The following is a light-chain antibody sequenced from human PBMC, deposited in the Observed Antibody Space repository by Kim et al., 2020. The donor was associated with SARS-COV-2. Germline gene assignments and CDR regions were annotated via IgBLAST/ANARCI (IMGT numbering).Light chain of an antibody. V-gene: IGLV1-51*01. Sequence: PGQKVTISCSGGRSNIGNNYVSWYQQLPGTAPKLLIYDNNKRPSGIPDRFSGSKSGTSATLGITGLQTGDEADYYCGTWDSSLSVVFGGGTQLTVL. CDR3: GTWDSSLSVV. CDR1: RSNIGNNY. J-gene: IGLJ2*01. CDR2: DNN.